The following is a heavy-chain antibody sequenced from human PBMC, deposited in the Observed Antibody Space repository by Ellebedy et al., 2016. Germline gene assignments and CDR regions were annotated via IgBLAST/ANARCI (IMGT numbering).Heavy chain of an antibody. J-gene: IGHJ4*02. CDR3: TRLGDYASGSYFSGF. CDR2: IRNKGNNYAT. CDR1: GFALSEST. D-gene: IGHD3-10*01. V-gene: IGHV3-73*01. Sequence: GESLKISCAASGFALSESTIHWVRQTSGRGLEWVGRIRNKGNNYATAYAASVRDRFTISRDDSHNTASLQMSSLETEDTAIYYCTRLGDYASGSYFSGFWGQGTLVTVSS.